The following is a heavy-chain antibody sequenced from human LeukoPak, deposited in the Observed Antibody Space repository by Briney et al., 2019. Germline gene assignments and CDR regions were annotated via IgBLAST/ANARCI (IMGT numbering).Heavy chain of an antibody. D-gene: IGHD1-1*01. J-gene: IGHJ5*02. CDR2: ISVYNGKT. CDR3: AREWKSSFDP. Sequence: ASVKVSCKASVYTFTNYGITWVRQAPGQGLEWMGWISVYNGKTNYAQKLQDRVTMTTDTSTSTAYMELRSLRSDDTAVYYCAREWKSSFDPWGQGTLVTVSS. CDR1: VYTFTNYG. V-gene: IGHV1-18*01.